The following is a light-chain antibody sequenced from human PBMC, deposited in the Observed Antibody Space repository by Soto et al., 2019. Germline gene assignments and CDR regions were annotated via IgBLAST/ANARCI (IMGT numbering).Light chain of an antibody. CDR2: WAS. J-gene: IGKJ1*01. CDR3: QQYYSSLTWT. CDR1: QSILYSSNNKNY. Sequence: DIVMTQSPDSLAVSLGERATINCKSSQSILYSSNNKNYLAWFQQKPGQPPKLLIYWASTRESGVPDRFSGSGSETDFTLTISSLQAEDVAIYYWQQYYSSLTWTFGQGTKVEIK. V-gene: IGKV4-1*01.